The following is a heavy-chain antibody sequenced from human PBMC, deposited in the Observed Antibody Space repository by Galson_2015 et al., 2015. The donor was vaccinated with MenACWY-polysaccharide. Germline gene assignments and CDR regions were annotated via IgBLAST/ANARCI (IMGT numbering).Heavy chain of an antibody. CDR1: GFSLRTSGVG. D-gene: IGHD3-16*01. V-gene: IGHV2-5*02. J-gene: IGHJ4*01. CDR2: IYWDENQ. Sequence: PALVKPTQTLTLTCTVSGFSLRTSGVGVGWIRQPPGKALEWLALIYWDENQGYRPSLKSRLTITKDTSKNQVVLTMTNMTPVDTGTYYCAHSTGGILIPFDNWGHGALVTVSS. CDR3: AHSTGGILIPFDN.